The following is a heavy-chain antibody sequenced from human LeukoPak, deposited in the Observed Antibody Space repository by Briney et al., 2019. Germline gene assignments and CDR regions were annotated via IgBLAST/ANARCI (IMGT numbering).Heavy chain of an antibody. CDR1: GFTFSSYG. V-gene: IGHV3-30*03. CDR3: AGDAFGI. Sequence: GRSLRLSCAASGFTFSSYGMHWVRQAPGKGLEWVAVISYDGSNKYYADSVKGRFTISRDNSKNTLYLQMNSLRAEDTAVYYCAGDAFGIWGQGTMVTVSS. CDR2: ISYDGSNK. J-gene: IGHJ3*02.